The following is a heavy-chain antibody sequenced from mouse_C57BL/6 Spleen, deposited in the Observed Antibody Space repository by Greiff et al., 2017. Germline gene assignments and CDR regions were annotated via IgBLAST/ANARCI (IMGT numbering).Heavy chain of an antibody. J-gene: IGHJ4*01. CDR2: ISSGSSTI. CDR1: GFTFSDYG. Sequence: EVMLVESGGGLVKPGGSLKLSCAASGFTFSDYGMPWVRQAPEKGLEWVAYISSGSSTIYYADTVKGRFTISRDNAKNTLFLQMTSLRSEDTDMYYCERLAYYTYAMDYWGQGTSVTVSS. V-gene: IGHV5-17*01. CDR3: ERLAYYTYAMDY. D-gene: IGHD2-12*01.